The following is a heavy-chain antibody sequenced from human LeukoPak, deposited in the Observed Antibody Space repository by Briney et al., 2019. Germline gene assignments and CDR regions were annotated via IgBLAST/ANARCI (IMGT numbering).Heavy chain of an antibody. Sequence: PSETLSLTCTVSGGSISSYYWSWIRQPPGKGLEWIGYIYYSGSTNYNPSLKSRVTISVDTSKNQFSLKLSSVTAADTAVYYCARMGGYDSLNYYGMDVWGQGTTVTVFS. CDR3: ARMGGYDSLNYYGMDV. D-gene: IGHD5-12*01. J-gene: IGHJ6*02. V-gene: IGHV4-59*08. CDR2: IYYSGST. CDR1: GGSISSYY.